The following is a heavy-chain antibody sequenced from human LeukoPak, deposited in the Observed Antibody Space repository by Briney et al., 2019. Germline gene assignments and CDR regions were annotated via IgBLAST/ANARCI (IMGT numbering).Heavy chain of an antibody. J-gene: IGHJ4*02. D-gene: IGHD6-19*01. Sequence: GGSLRLSCAASGFTFSSYAMSWVRQAPGKGLEWVSAISGSGGSTYYADSVKGRFTISRDNSKNTLYLQMNSLKTEDTAVYYCTTDLSIAVARYRHWGQGTLVTVSS. CDR2: ISGSGGST. CDR1: GFTFSSYA. CDR3: TTDLSIAVARYRH. V-gene: IGHV3-23*01.